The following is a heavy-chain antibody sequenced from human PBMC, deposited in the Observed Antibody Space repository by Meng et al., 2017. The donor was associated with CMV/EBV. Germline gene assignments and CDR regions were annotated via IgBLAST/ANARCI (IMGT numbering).Heavy chain of an antibody. V-gene: IGHV3-48*04. CDR1: GFTFSSYG. D-gene: IGHD2-2*01. J-gene: IGHJ6*02. CDR2: ISSSSSTI. CDR3: ARVSLRVVPAASYYYYYGMDV. Sequence: GESLKISCAASGFTFSSYGMHWVRQAPGKGLEWVSYISSSSSTIYYADSVKGRFTISRDNAKNSLYLQMNSLRAEDTAVYYCARVSLRVVPAASYYYYYGMDVWGQGTTVTVSS.